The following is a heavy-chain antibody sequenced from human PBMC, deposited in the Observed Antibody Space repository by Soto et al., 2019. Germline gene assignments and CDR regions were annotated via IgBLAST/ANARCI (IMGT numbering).Heavy chain of an antibody. CDR3: AREAGDYVWGSYRPFDY. CDR2: IYYSGST. Sequence: KASETLSLTCTVSGGSISSGGYYWSWIRQHPGKGLEWIGYIYYSGSTYYNPSLKSRVTISVDTSKNQFSLKLSSVTAADTAVYYCAREAGDYVWGSYRPFDYWGQGTLVTVSS. V-gene: IGHV4-31*03. CDR1: GGSISSGGYY. D-gene: IGHD3-16*02. J-gene: IGHJ4*02.